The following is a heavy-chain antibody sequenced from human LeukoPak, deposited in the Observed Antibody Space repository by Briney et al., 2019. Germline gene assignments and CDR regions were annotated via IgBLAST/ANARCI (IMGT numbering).Heavy chain of an antibody. CDR3: ARERGYCYDY. CDR2: IYFSGIT. D-gene: IGHD5-18*01. J-gene: IGHJ4*02. Sequence: SETLSLTCTVSGGSIRSYYWSWIRQPPRKGLEWIGYIYFSGITNYNPSLKSRVTISVNTSKHQFSLKLSSVTAADTAVYYCARERGYCYDYWGQGTLVTVSS. CDR1: GGSIRSYY. V-gene: IGHV4-59*01.